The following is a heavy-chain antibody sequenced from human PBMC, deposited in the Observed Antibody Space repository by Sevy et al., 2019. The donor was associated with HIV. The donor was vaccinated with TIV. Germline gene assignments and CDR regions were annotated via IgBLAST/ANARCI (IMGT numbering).Heavy chain of an antibody. CDR1: GFTVSSKY. V-gene: IGHV3-53*01. J-gene: IGHJ6*02. CDR3: ATTSTPIYYYALDV. D-gene: IGHD1-26*01. Sequence: GGSLRLSCAASGFTVSSKYMSWVRQAPGKGLEWVSVIYSGEYTYYADSVKGGFTISRDISKHTLNLEMNNLRAEDTAIYYCATTSTPIYYYALDVWGQGTTVTVSS. CDR2: IYSGEYT.